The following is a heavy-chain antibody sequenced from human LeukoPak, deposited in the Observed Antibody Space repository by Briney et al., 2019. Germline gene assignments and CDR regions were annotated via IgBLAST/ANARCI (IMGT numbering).Heavy chain of an antibody. CDR1: GFSFSSYA. D-gene: IGHD4-17*01. Sequence: PGGSLRLSCAASGFSFSSYAMSWVRQAPGKGLEWVSTISGSGDSTYYADSVKGRFTISRDNSKNTLYLQMNSLRVEDTALYYCAKDPYGDYDTEGDYWGQGTLVTVSS. CDR2: ISGSGDST. V-gene: IGHV3-23*01. J-gene: IGHJ4*02. CDR3: AKDPYGDYDTEGDY.